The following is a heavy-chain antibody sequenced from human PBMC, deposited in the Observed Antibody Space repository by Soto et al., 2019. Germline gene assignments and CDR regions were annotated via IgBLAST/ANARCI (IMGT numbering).Heavy chain of an antibody. V-gene: IGHV3-23*01. Sequence: GGSLRLSCAASGFSFTNFAMSWVRQAPGKGLEWVAGIGASGDITWYADSVKGRLSISRDNSKNTLYLQLNSLRFEDTAVYYCAKDDFTDRGDDYFDYWGPGTLVTSPQ. J-gene: IGHJ4*02. D-gene: IGHD2-21*02. CDR3: AKDDFTDRGDDYFDY. CDR1: GFSFTNFA. CDR2: IGASGDIT.